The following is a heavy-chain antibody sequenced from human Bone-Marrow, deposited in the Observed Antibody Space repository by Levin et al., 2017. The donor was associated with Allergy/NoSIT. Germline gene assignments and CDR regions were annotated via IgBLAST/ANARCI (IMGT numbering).Heavy chain of an antibody. CDR1: GGSFSGYY. D-gene: IGHD5-12*01. CDR2: INHSGST. Sequence: SETLSLTCAVYGGSFSGYYWSWIRQPPGKGLEWIGEINHSGSTNYNPSLKSRVTISVDTSKNQFSLKLSSVTAADTAVYYCARDRIVATRRRGGVGYWGQGTLVTVSS. J-gene: IGHJ4*02. CDR3: ARDRIVATRRRGGVGY. V-gene: IGHV4-34*01.